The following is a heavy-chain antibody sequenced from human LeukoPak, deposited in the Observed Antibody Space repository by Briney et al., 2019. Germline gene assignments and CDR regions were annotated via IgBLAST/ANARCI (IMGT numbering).Heavy chain of an antibody. Sequence: GGSLRLSCAASGFTFGSYWMHWVRQAPGKGLVWVSRINTDGSSTSYADSVKGRFTISRDNAKNTLYLQMNSLRAEDTAVYYCARYSSGWHAVDYWGQGTLVTVSS. CDR1: GFTFGSYW. D-gene: IGHD6-19*01. CDR3: ARYSSGWHAVDY. J-gene: IGHJ4*02. V-gene: IGHV3-74*01. CDR2: INTDGSST.